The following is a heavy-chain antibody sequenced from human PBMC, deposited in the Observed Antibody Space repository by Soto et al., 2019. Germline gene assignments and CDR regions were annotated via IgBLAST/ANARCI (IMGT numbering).Heavy chain of an antibody. J-gene: IGHJ4*02. CDR1: GYTFSSNA. V-gene: IGHV3-23*01. CDR2: IGTSGNT. CDR3: ARRSSGRTYSFDF. D-gene: IGHD6-19*01. Sequence: EVQLLESGGRLVQPGGSLRLSCAASGYTFSSNAMSWVRQAPGKGLEWVSSIGTSGNTYYTDSVQGRFTISRDISKNSLYLQMNSLRVEDTAVYYCARRSSGRTYSFDFWGQGTLVTVSS.